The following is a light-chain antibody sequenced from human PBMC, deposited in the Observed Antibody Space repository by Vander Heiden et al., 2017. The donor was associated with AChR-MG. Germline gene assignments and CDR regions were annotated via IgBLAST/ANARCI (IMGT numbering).Light chain of an antibody. CDR3: SSYTSGSTRV. V-gene: IGLV2-14*03. J-gene: IGLJ2*01. CDR1: SSDVGGYNY. CDR2: DVS. Sequence: QSALTQPASVSGSPGQSITISCTGTSSDVGGYNYVSWYQQHPGKAPKLMIYDVSYRPSGVSNRFSGSKSGNTASLTISGLQAEDEADYYCSSYTSGSTRVFGGGTKLTVL.